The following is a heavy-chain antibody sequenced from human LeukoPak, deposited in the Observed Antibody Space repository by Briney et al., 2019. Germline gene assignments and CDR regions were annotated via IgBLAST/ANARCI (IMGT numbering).Heavy chain of an antibody. V-gene: IGHV5-51*01. CDR2: IYPGDSDT. CDR3: ASLSSTSYHWFDP. Sequence: GGSLEISCQGSGSRFTSYWIGWARQLPGKGLEWMGIIYPGDSDTRYRPSFQGQVTISADKSISTAYLQWSSLKASDTAMYYCASLSSTSYHWFDPWGQGTLVTVSS. CDR1: GSRFTSYW. D-gene: IGHD2-2*01. J-gene: IGHJ5*02.